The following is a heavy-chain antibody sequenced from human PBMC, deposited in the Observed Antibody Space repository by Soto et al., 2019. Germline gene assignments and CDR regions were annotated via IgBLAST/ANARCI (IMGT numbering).Heavy chain of an antibody. J-gene: IGHJ4*02. CDR3: VKDDGGYASTAPH. Sequence: EVQLLDSGGGLVQPGGSLRLSCAASGITISNYPMSWVRQAPGKGLDWVSGISGSGDRTYYGDSAKGPFTISKDISKNSLSLQLDRLGVEDTAGYFCVKDDGGYASTAPHWGQGTLVTVSS. CDR2: ISGSGDRT. V-gene: IGHV3-23*01. CDR1: GITISNYP. D-gene: IGHD3-22*01.